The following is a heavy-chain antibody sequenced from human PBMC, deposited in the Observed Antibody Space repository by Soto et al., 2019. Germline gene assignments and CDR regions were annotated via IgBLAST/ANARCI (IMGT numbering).Heavy chain of an antibody. Sequence: SGPTLVNPTQTLTLTCTLSGFSLSSKGMRVSWIRQPPGKALGWLARIDWDDDKFYSPSLRTRLAISKGTSKNQVVLTMTNVDPMDTATYYCARSPGGFTVATYFFDYWGQGTLVTVSS. V-gene: IGHV2-70*04. CDR2: IDWDDDK. J-gene: IGHJ4*02. D-gene: IGHD3-16*01. CDR1: GFSLSSKGMR. CDR3: ARSPGGFTVATYFFDY.